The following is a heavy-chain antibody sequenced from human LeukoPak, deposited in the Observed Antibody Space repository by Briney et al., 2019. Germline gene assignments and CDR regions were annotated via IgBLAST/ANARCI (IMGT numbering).Heavy chain of an antibody. CDR1: GFTFSRHG. CDR3: ARDRAWNYFDY. Sequence: GGSLRLSCAPSGFTFSRHGMHWVRQAPGKGLECVAIISNDGSRKYYAHSVEGRFTISRDNSKNTLYLQMDSLRAEGTAVYYCARDRAWNYFDYWGQGTLVTVSS. V-gene: IGHV3-30*03. J-gene: IGHJ4*02. D-gene: IGHD3-3*01. CDR2: ISNDGSRK.